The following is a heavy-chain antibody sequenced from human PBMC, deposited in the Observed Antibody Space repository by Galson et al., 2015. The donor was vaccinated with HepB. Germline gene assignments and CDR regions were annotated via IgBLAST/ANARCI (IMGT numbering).Heavy chain of an antibody. CDR3: ARGGADYDILTEGSYFDY. V-gene: IGHV3-33*08. Sequence: SLRLSCAASGFTFSSYGMHWVRQAPGKGLEWVAVIWYDGSNKYYADSVKGRFTISRDNSKNTLYLQMNSLRAEDTAVYYCARGGADYDILTEGSYFDYWGQGTLVTVSS. D-gene: IGHD3-9*01. CDR1: GFTFSSYG. J-gene: IGHJ4*02. CDR2: IWYDGSNK.